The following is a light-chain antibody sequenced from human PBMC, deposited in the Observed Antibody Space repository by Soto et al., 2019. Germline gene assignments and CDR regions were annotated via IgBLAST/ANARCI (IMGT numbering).Light chain of an antibody. CDR2: EVV. V-gene: IGLV2-8*01. CDR3: KSYAGSNTYV. Sequence: QSALTHPPSASWSPGQSVTISCTGTKNDIGVYDFVSWYQHHPGKAPRLIIYEVVQRPSGVPDRFSGSKSGNTASLTVSGLQAADEADYFCKSYAGSNTYVFGSGTKVTVL. J-gene: IGLJ1*01. CDR1: KNDIGVYDF.